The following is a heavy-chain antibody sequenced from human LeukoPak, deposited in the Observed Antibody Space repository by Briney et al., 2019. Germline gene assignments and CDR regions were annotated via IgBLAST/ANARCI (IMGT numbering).Heavy chain of an antibody. CDR2: ISYDGSNK. Sequence: GGSLRLSCAASGFTFSSCAMHWVRQAPGKGLEWVAVISYDGSNKYYADSVKGRFTISRDNSKNTLYLQMNSLRAEDTAVYYCARAADGDDDYFDYWGQGTLVTVSS. CDR1: GFTFSSCA. D-gene: IGHD4-17*01. J-gene: IGHJ4*02. V-gene: IGHV3-30-3*01. CDR3: ARAADGDDDYFDY.